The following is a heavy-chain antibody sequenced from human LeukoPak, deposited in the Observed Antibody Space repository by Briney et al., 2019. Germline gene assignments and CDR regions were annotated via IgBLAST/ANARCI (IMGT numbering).Heavy chain of an antibody. J-gene: IGHJ6*03. CDR1: GGSISSGTYY. Sequence: SETLSLTCTVSGGSISSGTYYWSWIRQPAGKGLEWLGRIYTSGSTNYNPSLKSRVTISVDTSKNQFSLRLRSVTAADTAVYYCARSRSQYDFWSGLSYYYYYMDVWGKGTTVTVSS. CDR3: ARSRSQYDFWSGLSYYYYYMDV. V-gene: IGHV4-61*02. CDR2: IYTSGST. D-gene: IGHD3-3*01.